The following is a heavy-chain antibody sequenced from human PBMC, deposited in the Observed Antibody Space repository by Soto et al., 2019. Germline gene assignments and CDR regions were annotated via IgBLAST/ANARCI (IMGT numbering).Heavy chain of an antibody. Sequence: ASVKVSCKASGYTFTSYAMHWVRQAPGQRLEWMGWINAGNGNTKYSQKFQGRVTITRDTSASTAYMELSSLRSEDTAVYYCARWGYYGSGSYYNYYYYMDVWGKGTTVTVSS. D-gene: IGHD3-10*01. CDR1: GYTFTSYA. V-gene: IGHV1-3*01. J-gene: IGHJ6*03. CDR3: ARWGYYGSGSYYNYYYYMDV. CDR2: INAGNGNT.